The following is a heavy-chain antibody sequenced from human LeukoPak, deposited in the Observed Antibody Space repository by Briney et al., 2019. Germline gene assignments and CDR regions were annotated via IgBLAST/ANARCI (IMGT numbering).Heavy chain of an antibody. V-gene: IGHV5-51*01. CDR1: GYSFTSYW. CDR2: IYPGDSDT. D-gene: IGHD2-21*02. J-gene: IGHJ4*02. Sequence: GESLKISCKGSGYSFTSYWIGWVRQMPGKGLEWMGIIYPGDSDTRYGPSFQGQVTISADKSISTAYLQWSSLKASDTAMYYCARLAYCGGDCYLLFDYWGQGTLVTVSS. CDR3: ARLAYCGGDCYLLFDY.